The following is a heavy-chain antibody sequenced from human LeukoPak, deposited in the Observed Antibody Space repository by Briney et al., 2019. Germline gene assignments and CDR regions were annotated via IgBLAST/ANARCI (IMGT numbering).Heavy chain of an antibody. Sequence: GESLKISCEGSGYTFTTYWIAWVRQVPGKGLEWMGIIYPGDSETRYSPSFQGQVTISADKSISTAYLQWSSLKASDTAMYYCARRDSSGWSYSWGQGTLVTVSS. V-gene: IGHV5-51*01. J-gene: IGHJ4*02. CDR3: ARRDSSGWSYS. CDR2: IYPGDSET. D-gene: IGHD6-19*01. CDR1: GYTFTTYW.